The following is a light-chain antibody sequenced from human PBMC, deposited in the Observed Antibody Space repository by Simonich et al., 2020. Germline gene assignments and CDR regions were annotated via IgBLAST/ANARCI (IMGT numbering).Light chain of an antibody. CDR1: QSVLYSSNTKNY. J-gene: IGKJ2*01. CDR2: WAS. Sequence: DIVMTQSPDSLAVSLGERATINCKSSQSVLYSSNTKNYLAWYQQKPGQPPKLLIYWASTRESGFPDRFSGSGSGTDVTLTISSLQAEDVAVYYCQQYYSTPYTFGQGTKLEIK. CDR3: QQYYSTPYT. V-gene: IGKV4-1*01.